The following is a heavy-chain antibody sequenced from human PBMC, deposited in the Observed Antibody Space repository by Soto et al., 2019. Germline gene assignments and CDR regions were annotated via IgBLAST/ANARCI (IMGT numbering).Heavy chain of an antibody. D-gene: IGHD7-27*01. J-gene: IGHJ6*02. CDR2: IYYSGST. Sequence: SETLSLTCTVSGGSISSGDYYWSWIRQPPGKGLEWIGYIYYSGSTYYNPSLKSRVTISVDTSENDFSLNLSSVTAADTAVYFCAREWGLLPYYVMNVWGHGTAVTVSS. CDR3: AREWGLLPYYVMNV. CDR1: GGSISSGDYY. V-gene: IGHV4-30-4*02.